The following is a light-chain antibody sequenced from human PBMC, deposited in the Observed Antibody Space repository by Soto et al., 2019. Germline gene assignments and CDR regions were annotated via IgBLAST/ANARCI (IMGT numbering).Light chain of an antibody. V-gene: IGKV3-20*01. Sequence: EIVLTQSPGTLSLSPGERATLSCRASQSISSNYLAWYQQKLGQAPRLLIYGASSRATGIPDRFSGSGSGTDFTLTISRLEPEDFAVYYWQQYGSSLYTFGQGTKLEIK. CDR2: GAS. CDR1: QSISSNY. J-gene: IGKJ2*01. CDR3: QQYGSSLYT.